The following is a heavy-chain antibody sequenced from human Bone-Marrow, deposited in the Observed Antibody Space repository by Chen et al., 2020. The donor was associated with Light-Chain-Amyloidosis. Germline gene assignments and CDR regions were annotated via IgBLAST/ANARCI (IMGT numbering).Heavy chain of an antibody. D-gene: IGHD3-3*01. Sequence: GLEWVAVISYDGNNKYYAESVKGRFTISRDNSKKTLYLEIDSLRADDTAVHYCVKTYNDFWSGTPNYYYYMDVWGKGTTVTVSS. CDR3: VKTYNDFWSGTPNYYYYMDV. CDR2: ISYDGNNK. J-gene: IGHJ6*03. V-gene: IGHV3-30*18.